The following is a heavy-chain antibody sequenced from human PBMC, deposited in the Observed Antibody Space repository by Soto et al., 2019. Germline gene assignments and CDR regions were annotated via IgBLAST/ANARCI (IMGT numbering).Heavy chain of an antibody. J-gene: IGHJ6*02. CDR2: IYPGDSDT. CDR1: GYSFTNYW. V-gene: IGHV5-51*01. CDR3: ASYYGSGPGRYYYGMDV. D-gene: IGHD3-10*01. Sequence: GESLKISCTTSGYSFTNYWIGWVRQMPGKGLEWMGIIYPGDSDTRYSPSFQGQVTISADKSISTAYLQWSSLKASDTAMYYCASYYGSGPGRYYYGMDVWGQGTTVTVSS.